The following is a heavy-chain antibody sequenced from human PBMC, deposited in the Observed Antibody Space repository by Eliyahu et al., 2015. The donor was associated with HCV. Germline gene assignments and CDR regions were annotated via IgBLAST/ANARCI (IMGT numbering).Heavy chain of an antibody. Sequence: EVQLVQSGAELTKPGEXXKISCXGSGYDFTGXWXGWVRQMPGKGLEWMGMIYRDXSDIRYSPSXRGQVTISADKSISTAYLQWSSLRASDTAIYYCARIRDGYKDYWGQGTLVTVSS. CDR1: GYDFTGXW. CDR3: ARIRDGYKDY. J-gene: IGHJ4*02. D-gene: IGHD5-24*01. V-gene: IGHV5-51*01. CDR2: IYRDXSDI.